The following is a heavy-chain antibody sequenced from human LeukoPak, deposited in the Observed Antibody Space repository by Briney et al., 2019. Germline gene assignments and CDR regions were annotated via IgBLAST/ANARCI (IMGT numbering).Heavy chain of an antibody. CDR1: GYTFTSYG. CDR2: ISAYNGNT. CDR3: ARDDLSITMIVVGSDAFDI. J-gene: IGHJ3*02. Sequence: ASVKVSCKASGYTFTSYGISWVRQAPGQGLEWMAWISAYNGNTNYAQKLQGRVTMTTDTSTSTAYMELRSLRSDDTAVYYCARDDLSITMIVVGSDAFDIWGQGTMVTVSS. V-gene: IGHV1-18*01. D-gene: IGHD3-22*01.